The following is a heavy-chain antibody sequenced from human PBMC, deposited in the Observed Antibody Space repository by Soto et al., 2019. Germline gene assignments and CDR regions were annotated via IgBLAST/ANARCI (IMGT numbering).Heavy chain of an antibody. CDR2: ISYSGNT. D-gene: IGHD1-1*01. CDR3: ARRDWNDPFDI. V-gene: IGHV4-59*01. Sequence: WSWIRARPGEGLEWVGHISYSGNTNYNPSLKSRVLISQDTSNNQFSLRLSSVTAADTAVYYCARRDWNDPFDIWGQGTMVT. J-gene: IGHJ3*02.